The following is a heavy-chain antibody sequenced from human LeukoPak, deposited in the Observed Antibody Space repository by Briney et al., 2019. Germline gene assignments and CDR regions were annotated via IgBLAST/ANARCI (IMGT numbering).Heavy chain of an antibody. CDR1: GGSVSSGSYY. V-gene: IGHV4-61*01. CDR2: IYYSGST. D-gene: IGHD5-24*01. Sequence: PSETLSLTCTVSGGSVSSGSYYWSWIRQPPGKGLEWIGYIYYSGSTNYNPSLKSRVTISVDTSKNQFSLKLSSVTAADTAVYYCASGGVEDYFDYWGQGTLVTVSS. CDR3: ASGGVEDYFDY. J-gene: IGHJ4*02.